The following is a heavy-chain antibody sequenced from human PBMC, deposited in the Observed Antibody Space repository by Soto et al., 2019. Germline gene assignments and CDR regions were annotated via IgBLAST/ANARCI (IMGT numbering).Heavy chain of an antibody. V-gene: IGHV3-30*18. J-gene: IGHJ6*02. D-gene: IGHD3-10*01. Sequence: PGGSLRLSCAASGFTFSSYGMHWVRQAPGKGLEWVAVISYDGSNKYYADSVKGRFTISRDNSKNTLYLQMNSLRAGDTAVYYCAKAYITMVRGVIMRAGYYYGVDVWGQGTTVT. CDR3: AKAYITMVRGVIMRAGYYYGVDV. CDR2: ISYDGSNK. CDR1: GFTFSSYG.